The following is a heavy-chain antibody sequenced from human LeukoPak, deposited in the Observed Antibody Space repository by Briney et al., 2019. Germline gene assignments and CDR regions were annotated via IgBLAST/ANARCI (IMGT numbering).Heavy chain of an antibody. CDR2: ISIGSDYI. J-gene: IGHJ4*02. Sequence: GGALRLSCAASGFTFSTYSMNWVRQAPGKGLEWVSFISIGSDYIDYADSVRGRFTISRDNAKNSLYLEMSSLRDEHTAVYYCAPDFNRGGRDHYWGQGTLVTVSS. V-gene: IGHV3-48*02. CDR3: APDFNRGGRDHY. CDR1: GFTFSTYS. D-gene: IGHD2-15*01.